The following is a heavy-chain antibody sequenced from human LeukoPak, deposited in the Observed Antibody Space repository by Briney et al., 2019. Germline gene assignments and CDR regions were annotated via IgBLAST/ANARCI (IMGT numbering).Heavy chain of an antibody. CDR1: GGSISSGGYY. Sequence: PSQTPSLTCTVSGGSISSGGYYWSWIRQHPGKGLEWIGYIYYSGSTYYNPSLKSRVTISVDTSKNQFSLKLSSVTAADTAVYYCARGPYCGGDCYSADYWGQGTLVTVSS. CDR3: ARGPYCGGDCYSADY. J-gene: IGHJ4*02. D-gene: IGHD2-21*02. V-gene: IGHV4-31*03. CDR2: IYYSGST.